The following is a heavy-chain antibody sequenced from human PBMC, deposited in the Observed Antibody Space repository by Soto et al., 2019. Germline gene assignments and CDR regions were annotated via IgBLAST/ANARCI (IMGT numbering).Heavy chain of an antibody. J-gene: IGHJ4*02. D-gene: IGHD6-19*01. CDR2: ISRSSGSI. V-gene: IGHV3-9*01. CDR3: AKGYSSGWQSNSDY. CDR1: GFTFSSYS. Sequence: GGSLRLSCAASGFTFSSYSMNWVRQAPGKGLEWVSGISRSSGSIGYADSVKGRFTISRDNAKNSLYLQMNSLRAEDTALYYCAKGYSSGWQSNSDYWGQGTLVTVSS.